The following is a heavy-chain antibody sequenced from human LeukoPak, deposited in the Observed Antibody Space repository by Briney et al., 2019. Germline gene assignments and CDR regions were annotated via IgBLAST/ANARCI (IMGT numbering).Heavy chain of an antibody. Sequence: GGSLRLSCGASGFIFDTYDMHWVRQAPGKGLEWVANIKQDGSEKYYVDSVKGRFTISRDNAKNSLFLQMNRLRAEDTAVYFCAREGSQSASGTYPGNDWGQETLVTVSS. D-gene: IGHD1-26*01. CDR2: IKQDGSEK. CDR1: GFIFDTYD. V-gene: IGHV3-7*01. J-gene: IGHJ4*02. CDR3: AREGSQSASGTYPGND.